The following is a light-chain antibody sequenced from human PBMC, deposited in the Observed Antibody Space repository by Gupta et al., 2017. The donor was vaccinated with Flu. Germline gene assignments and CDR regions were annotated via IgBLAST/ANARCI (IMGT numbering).Light chain of an antibody. J-gene: IGKJ1*01. CDR2: GAS. CDR3: QQYNNWPRT. CDR1: QSVTTN. Sequence: EIVMTQSPATLSVSPGERATLSCRASQSVTTNLVWYQQKPGQAPRLLIYGASTRATGIPARFCGSGSGTEFTLSISSLQSEDFALYYCQQYNNWPRTFGQGTKVEI. V-gene: IGKV3-15*01.